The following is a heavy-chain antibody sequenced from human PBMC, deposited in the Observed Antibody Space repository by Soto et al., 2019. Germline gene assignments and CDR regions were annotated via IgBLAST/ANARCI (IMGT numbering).Heavy chain of an antibody. Sequence: SETLSLTCTVSGGSISSGGYYWSWIRQHPGKGLEWIGYIYYSGSTYYNTSLKSRVTISVDTSKNQFSLKLSSVTAADTAVYYCARVAILTGYSYYYYYMDVWGKGTTVTVSS. J-gene: IGHJ6*03. CDR3: ARVAILTGYSYYYYYMDV. D-gene: IGHD3-9*01. V-gene: IGHV4-31*03. CDR2: IYYSGST. CDR1: GGSISSGGYY.